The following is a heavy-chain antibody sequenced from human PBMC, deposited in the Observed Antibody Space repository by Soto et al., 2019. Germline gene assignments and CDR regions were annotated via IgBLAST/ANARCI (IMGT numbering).Heavy chain of an antibody. CDR3: AREGYSGSYYGVYYYGMDV. J-gene: IGHJ6*02. V-gene: IGHV4-59*01. CDR2: IYYSGST. CDR1: VGSISSYY. D-gene: IGHD1-26*01. Sequence: SETLSLTCTVSVGSISSYYWSWSRQPPGKGLEWIGYIYYSGSTNYNPSLKSRVTISVDTSKNQFSLKLSSVTAADTAVYYCAREGYSGSYYGVYYYGMDVWGQGTTVTVSS.